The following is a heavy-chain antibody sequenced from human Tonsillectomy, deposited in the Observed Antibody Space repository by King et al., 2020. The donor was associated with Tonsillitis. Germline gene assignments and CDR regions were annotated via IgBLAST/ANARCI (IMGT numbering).Heavy chain of an antibody. Sequence: QLVQSGDGLVQPGGSLRLSCAASGFTFSSYAMHWVRQAPGKGLEFVSAISSHGGNTFYADSVKGRFTISRDNSKNTLYLQMGSLRAEDMAVYYCARGLTTGYLDAFDIWGQGTMVTVSS. CDR1: GFTFSSYA. J-gene: IGHJ3*02. V-gene: IGHV3-64*02. D-gene: IGHD3-3*01. CDR2: ISSHGGNT. CDR3: ARGLTTGYLDAFDI.